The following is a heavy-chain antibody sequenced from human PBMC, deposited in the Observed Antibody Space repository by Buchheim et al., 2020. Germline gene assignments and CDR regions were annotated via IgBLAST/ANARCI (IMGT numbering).Heavy chain of an antibody. CDR3: ARGGGYCSSTSCPYWYFDL. Sequence: QLQLQESGSGLVKPSQTLSLTCAVSGRSISSGGYSWSWIRQPPGKGLEWIGYIYHSGSTYYNPSLTSRVTISVDRSKNQFSLKLSSVTAADTAVYYCARGGGYCSSTSCPYWYFDLWGRGT. CDR1: GRSISSGGYS. CDR2: IYHSGST. J-gene: IGHJ2*01. V-gene: IGHV4-30-2*01. D-gene: IGHD2-2*01.